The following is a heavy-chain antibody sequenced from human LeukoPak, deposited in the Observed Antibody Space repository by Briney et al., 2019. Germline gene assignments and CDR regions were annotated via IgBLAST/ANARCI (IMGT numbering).Heavy chain of an antibody. J-gene: IGHJ4*02. D-gene: IGHD3-22*01. CDR2: IYYSGST. CDR1: GGSISSYY. Sequence: SETLSLTCTVSGGSISSYYWSWIRQPPGKGLEWIGYIYYSGSTNYNPSLKSRVTISVDTSKNQFSLKLSSVTAADTAVYYCVREYYYDSSGRVGAFDIWGQGTLVTVSS. V-gene: IGHV4-59*08. CDR3: VREYYYDSSGRVGAFDI.